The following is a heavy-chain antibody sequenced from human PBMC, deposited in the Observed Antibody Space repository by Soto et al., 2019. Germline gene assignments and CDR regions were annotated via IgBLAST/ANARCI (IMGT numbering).Heavy chain of an antibody. Sequence: SETLSLTCDVSGGSISSGSYSWSWIRQPPGKGLEWIGYIYHSGTTYSNPSLNSRVTISVDRSKIQFSLKLSSVAAADTAVYYCARAPGITPYYYGMDVWGQGTTVTVSS. D-gene: IGHD1-7*01. J-gene: IGHJ6*02. CDR1: GGSISSGSYS. V-gene: IGHV4-30-2*01. CDR2: IYHSGTT. CDR3: ARAPGITPYYYGMDV.